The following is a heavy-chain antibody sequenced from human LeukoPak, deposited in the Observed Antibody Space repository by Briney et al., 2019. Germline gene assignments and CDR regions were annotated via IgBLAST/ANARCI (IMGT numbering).Heavy chain of an antibody. Sequence: PSETLSLTCAVYGGSFSGYYWSWIRQPPGKGLEWIGEINHRGSTNYNPSLKSRVTIMVDTSKNQFSLKLSSVTAADTAVYYCAGHHPRNTVDFWGQGTLVTVSS. V-gene: IGHV4-34*01. J-gene: IGHJ4*02. CDR2: INHRGST. CDR3: AGHHPRNTVDF. CDR1: GGSFSGYY. D-gene: IGHD2-8*02.